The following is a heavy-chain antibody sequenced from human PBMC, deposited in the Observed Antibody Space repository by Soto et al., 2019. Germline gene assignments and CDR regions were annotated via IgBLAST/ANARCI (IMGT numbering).Heavy chain of an antibody. CDR3: ARGDRQSGYSSSWVFDY. V-gene: IGHV4-31*03. CDR1: GGSINSGGYY. CDR2: IYYSGST. Sequence: QVQLQESGPGLVKPSQTLSLICTVSGGSINSGGYYWNWIRQHPGKGLEWIGYIYYSGSTYYNPSLRSRVTISAATSENQFSLKLSSVTAADTAVYFCARGDRQSGYSSSWVFDYWGQGTLVNVSS. J-gene: IGHJ4*02. D-gene: IGHD6-13*01.